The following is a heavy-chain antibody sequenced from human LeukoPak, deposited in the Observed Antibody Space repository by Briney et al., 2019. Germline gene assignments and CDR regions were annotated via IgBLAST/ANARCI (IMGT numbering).Heavy chain of an antibody. D-gene: IGHD1-1*01. CDR3: AKSYKSGFDP. Sequence: GGSLRLSCAASGFTFKNYGMHWVRQAPGKGLEWVAVISYDGSNKYYADSVKGRFTISRDNSKNTLYLQMNSLRAEDTAAYYCAKSYKSGFDPWGQGTLVTVSS. J-gene: IGHJ5*02. CDR2: ISYDGSNK. V-gene: IGHV3-30*18. CDR1: GFTFKNYG.